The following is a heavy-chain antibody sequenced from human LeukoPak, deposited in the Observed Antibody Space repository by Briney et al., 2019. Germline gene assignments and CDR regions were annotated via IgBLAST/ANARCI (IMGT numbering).Heavy chain of an antibody. Sequence: HGESLKISCKGSGYSFTNYWIAWVRQTPGKGLEWMGIIYPGDSDTRYSPSFQGQVTISADKYFSTAYLQWSSLKASDTAIYYCARGMTSFDYWAQGTLVTVSS. CDR2: IYPGDSDT. V-gene: IGHV5-51*01. J-gene: IGHJ4*02. D-gene: IGHD1-14*01. CDR3: ARGMTSFDY. CDR1: GYSFTNYW.